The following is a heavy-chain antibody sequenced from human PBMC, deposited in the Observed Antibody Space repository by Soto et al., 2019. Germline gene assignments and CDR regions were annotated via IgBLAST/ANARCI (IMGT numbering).Heavy chain of an antibody. CDR3: AHAYGGRSLY. CDR2: IYWDDSK. D-gene: IGHD1-26*01. V-gene: IGHV2-5*02. CDR1: GFSLTTDRVG. Sequence: QITLKESGPTLVKPTQTLTLTCTFSGFSLTTDRVGVGWIRQPPGEALEWLAVIYWDDSKTYRPSLESRLTXXXXXXXXXXXXXXXXXDXXXXASYYGAHAYGGRSLYWGQGTLVTVSS. J-gene: IGHJ4*02.